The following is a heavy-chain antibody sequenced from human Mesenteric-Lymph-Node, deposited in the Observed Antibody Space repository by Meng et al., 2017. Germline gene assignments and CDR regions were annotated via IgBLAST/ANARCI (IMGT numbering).Heavy chain of an antibody. D-gene: IGHD3-10*01. Sequence: GESLKISCKGSGYSFTTYWIAWVRQMPGKGLEWMGIIYPGDSNTRYSPSFQGQVTISVDKSVSTAYLQWSSLKASDTAMYYCASHLSNYYGSGSYRPLDFWGQGTMVTVS. CDR1: GYSFTTYW. J-gene: IGHJ3*01. CDR3: ASHLSNYYGSGSYRPLDF. CDR2: IYPGDSNT. V-gene: IGHV5-51*01.